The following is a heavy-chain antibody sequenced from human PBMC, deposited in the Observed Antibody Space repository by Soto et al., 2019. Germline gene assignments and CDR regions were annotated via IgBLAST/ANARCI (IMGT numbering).Heavy chain of an antibody. J-gene: IGHJ3*01. CDR3: TKDAHSPSGYFEAFDV. D-gene: IGHD3-22*01. CDR2: ISWNSGII. V-gene: IGHV3-9*01. Sequence: DAQLVESGGGLVQPGKSLRISCVASGFTFDDHTIHWVRQAPGRGLEWVSCISWNSGIIGYADSVKGRFTISRDNAKNSLYLRMDSLRPEDTAVYYCTKDAHSPSGYFEAFDVWGQGTKVTVSS. CDR1: GFTFDDHT.